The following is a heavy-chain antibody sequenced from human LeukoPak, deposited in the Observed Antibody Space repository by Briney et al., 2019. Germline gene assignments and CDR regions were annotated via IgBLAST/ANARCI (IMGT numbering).Heavy chain of an antibody. CDR2: IHSGGTT. J-gene: IGHJ4*02. CDR3: AKDRRLPDFWSGPIDY. V-gene: IGHV3-53*01. Sequence: GGSLRLTCAASGFTVSSYYMSWVRQAPGKGLEWVSVIHSGGTTNYADSVKGRFTISRDNSKNTLYLQMNSLRAEDTAVYYCAKDRRLPDFWSGPIDYWGQGTLVTVSS. CDR1: GFTVSSYY. D-gene: IGHD3-3*01.